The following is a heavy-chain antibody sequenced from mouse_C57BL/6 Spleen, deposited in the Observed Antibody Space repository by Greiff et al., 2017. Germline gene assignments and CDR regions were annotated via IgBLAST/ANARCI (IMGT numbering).Heavy chain of an antibody. V-gene: IGHV1-22*01. CDR1: GYTFTDYN. D-gene: IGHD4-1*01. CDR3: ARGGLGRNYFDY. J-gene: IGHJ2*01. Sequence: VQLQQSGPELVKPGASVKLSCKASGYTFTDYNMHWVKQSHGKSLEWIGYINPNNGGTSYNQKFKGKATLTVNKSSSTAYMELRSLTSEDSAVYYCARGGLGRNYFDYWGQGTTLTVSS. CDR2: INPNNGGT.